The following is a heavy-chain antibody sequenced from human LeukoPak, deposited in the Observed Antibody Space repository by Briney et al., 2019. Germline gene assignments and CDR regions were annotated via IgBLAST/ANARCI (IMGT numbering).Heavy chain of an antibody. CDR3: ARADYCGGDCVDAFDI. CDR1: GGSISNGDYY. CDR2: IYYSGST. J-gene: IGHJ3*02. V-gene: IGHV4-30-4*08. Sequence: SETLSLTCTVSGGSISNGDYYWSWIRQPPGKGLEWIGYIYYSGSTYYNPSLKSRVTISVDTSKNQFSLKLSSVTAADTAVYYCARADYCGGDCVDAFDIWGQGTMVTVSS. D-gene: IGHD2-21*01.